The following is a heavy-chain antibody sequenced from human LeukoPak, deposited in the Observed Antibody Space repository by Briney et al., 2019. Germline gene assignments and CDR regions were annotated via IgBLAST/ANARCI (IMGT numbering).Heavy chain of an antibody. CDR1: GFTFSSYA. CDR3: ARGYGDYARPPKGYYYMDV. Sequence: GGSLRLSCAASGFTFSSYAMHWVRQAPGKGLEWVAVISYDGSNKYYADSVKGRFTISRDNSKNTLYLQMNSLRAEDTAVYYCARGYGDYARPPKGYYYMDVWGKGTTVTVSS. J-gene: IGHJ6*03. V-gene: IGHV3-30*04. CDR2: ISYDGSNK. D-gene: IGHD4-17*01.